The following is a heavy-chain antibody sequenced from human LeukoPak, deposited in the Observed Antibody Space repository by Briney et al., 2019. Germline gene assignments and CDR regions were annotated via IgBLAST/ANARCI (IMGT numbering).Heavy chain of an antibody. D-gene: IGHD3-9*01. CDR3: ARRTGYYNGFDY. J-gene: IGHJ4*02. CDR1: GGFLSSYY. CDR2: IYYSGTT. Sequence: PSETLSLTCRVSGGFLSSYYWSWIRQPPVKGLGWIGYIYYSGTTNYNPSLKSRVTISLDTSKNQFSLKLSSVTAADTAVYYCARRTGYYNGFDYWGQGTLVTVSS. V-gene: IGHV4-59*01.